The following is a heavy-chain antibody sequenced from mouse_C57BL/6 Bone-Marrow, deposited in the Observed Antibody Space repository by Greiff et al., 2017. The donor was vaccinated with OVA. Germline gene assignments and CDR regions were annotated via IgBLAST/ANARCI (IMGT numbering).Heavy chain of an antibody. CDR1: GYTFTDYE. V-gene: IGHV1-15*01. CDR3: KRESGYYGRSPLDYFDY. J-gene: IGHJ2*01. Sequence: SGAELVRPGASVTLSCKASGYTFTDYEMHWVKQTPVHGLEWIGAIDPETGGTAYNQKFKGKAILTADKSSSTAYMALRSLTSEDSAVYYEKRESGYYGRSPLDYFDYWGQGTTLTVSA. CDR2: IDPETGGT. D-gene: IGHD1-1*01.